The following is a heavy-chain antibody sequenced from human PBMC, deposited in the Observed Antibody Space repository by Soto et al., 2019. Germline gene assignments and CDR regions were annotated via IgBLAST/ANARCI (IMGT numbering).Heavy chain of an antibody. CDR2: ISYSGNT. CDR3: ARILAHLFDS. V-gene: IGHV4-31*03. Sequence: SETLSLTCKVSGGSRSTGAGGKYWSWIRQHPGKGLEWIGYISYSGNTYYNPSLKGRVTISVDTSKNQFSLKLSSVTAADTAIYYCARILAHLFDSWGQGSLVTVSS. J-gene: IGHJ4*02. D-gene: IGHD3-3*01. CDR1: GGSRSTGAGGKY.